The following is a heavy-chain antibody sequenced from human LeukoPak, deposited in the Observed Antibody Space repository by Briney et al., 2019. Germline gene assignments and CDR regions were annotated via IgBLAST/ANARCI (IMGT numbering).Heavy chain of an antibody. Sequence: RLEWIGWISAYNGNTNYAQKLQGRVTMTTDTSTSTAYMELRSLRSDDTAVYYCARDHRSGWDCFDYWGQGTLVTVSS. J-gene: IGHJ4*02. D-gene: IGHD6-19*01. V-gene: IGHV1-18*01. CDR2: ISAYNGNT. CDR3: ARDHRSGWDCFDY.